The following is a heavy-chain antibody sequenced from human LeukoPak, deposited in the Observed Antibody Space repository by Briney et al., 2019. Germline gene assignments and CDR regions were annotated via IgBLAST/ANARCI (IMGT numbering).Heavy chain of an antibody. D-gene: IGHD3-16*01. Sequence: SGGSLRLSCAASGFTVSSNYMSWVRQAPGKGLEWVAFIRHDGSHHYHGDSVKGRFTISRDNSKSTLYLEMTSLRPEDTAVYYCAKVRLLGALDDAFDVWGQGTMVTV. CDR2: IRHDGSHH. V-gene: IGHV3-30*02. J-gene: IGHJ3*01. CDR1: GFTVSSNY. CDR3: AKVRLLGALDDAFDV.